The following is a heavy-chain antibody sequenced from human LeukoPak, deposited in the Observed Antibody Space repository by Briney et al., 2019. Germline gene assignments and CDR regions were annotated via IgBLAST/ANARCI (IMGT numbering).Heavy chain of an antibody. J-gene: IGHJ4*02. D-gene: IGHD6-19*01. CDR3: ARDPIAAGNFDC. CDR2: ISYDGSNK. V-gene: IGHV3-30*04. Sequence: PGRSLRLSCAASGFTFSSYAMHWVRQAPGKGLEWVAVISYDGSNKYYADSVKGRFTISRDNSKNTLYLQMNSLRAEDTAVYYCARDPIAAGNFDCWGQGTLVTVSS. CDR1: GFTFSSYA.